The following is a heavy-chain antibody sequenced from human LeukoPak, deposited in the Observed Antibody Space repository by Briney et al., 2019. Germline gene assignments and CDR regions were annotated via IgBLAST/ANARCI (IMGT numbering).Heavy chain of an antibody. Sequence: SETLSLTCTVSGGSISSGGYYWSWIRQPPGKGLEWIGYIYHSGSTYYNPSLKSRVTISVDRSKNQFSLKLSSVTAADTAVYYCARGHGSIAARYWFDPWGQGTLVTVSS. CDR1: GGSISSGGYY. CDR3: ARGHGSIAARYWFDP. CDR2: IYHSGST. V-gene: IGHV4-30-2*01. J-gene: IGHJ5*02. D-gene: IGHD6-6*01.